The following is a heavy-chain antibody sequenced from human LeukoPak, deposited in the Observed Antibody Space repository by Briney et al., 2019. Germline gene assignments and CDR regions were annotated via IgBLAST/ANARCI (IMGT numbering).Heavy chain of an antibody. CDR3: ARIIYRAADGTFDY. CDR2: INHSGSS. V-gene: IGHV4-34*01. Sequence: SETLSLTCGVYGGSFSDYYWGWIRQPPGKWLEWLGEINHSGSSNYNPSLKSRVTISVDTSKKHFSLNLSSVTAADTAVYYCARIIYRAADGTFDYWGQGTLVTVSS. D-gene: IGHD6-13*01. J-gene: IGHJ4*02. CDR1: GGSFSDYY.